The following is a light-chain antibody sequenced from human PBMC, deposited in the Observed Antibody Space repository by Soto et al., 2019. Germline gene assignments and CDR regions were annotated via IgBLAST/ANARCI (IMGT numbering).Light chain of an antibody. Sequence: IMVKKSPATVSWSPEERATLSCRASQSVSSDLAWYQQLPGQAPRLLIFGASTRATGIPARFSGSGSGTHFTLIISLVEPEESPVHSIQHHNNLLQAFGQGTKVDIK. J-gene: IGKJ1*01. CDR2: GAS. CDR1: QSVSSD. V-gene: IGKV3-15*01. CDR3: QHHNNLLQA.